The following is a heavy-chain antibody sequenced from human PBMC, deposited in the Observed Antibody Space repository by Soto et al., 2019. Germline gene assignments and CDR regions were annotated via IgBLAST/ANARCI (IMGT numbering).Heavy chain of an antibody. D-gene: IGHD4-17*01. CDR2: IYWDDDK. CDR1: GFSLSTSGVG. Sequence: QITLKESGPTLVKPTQTLTLTCTFSGFSLSTSGVGVGWIRQPPGKALEWLALIYWDDDKRYSPSLKSRLTITKDTSKNQVVITMTNMDPVDTATYYCAHNDYGDYYFDYWGQGTLVTVSS. J-gene: IGHJ4*02. V-gene: IGHV2-5*02. CDR3: AHNDYGDYYFDY.